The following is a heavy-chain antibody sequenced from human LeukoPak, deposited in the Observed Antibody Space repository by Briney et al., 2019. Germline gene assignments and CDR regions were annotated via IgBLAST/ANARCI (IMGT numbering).Heavy chain of an antibody. Sequence: GGSLRLSCVASGFTFSSYWMSWVRQAPGKGLVWDSRINTDGSSTSYADSVKGRFTISRDNAKNTLYLQMNSLRAEDTAVYYCARDSSSHVYNWFDPWGQGTLVTVSS. J-gene: IGHJ5*02. CDR3: ARDSSSHVYNWFDP. D-gene: IGHD6-6*01. CDR1: GFTFSSYW. V-gene: IGHV3-74*01. CDR2: INTDGSST.